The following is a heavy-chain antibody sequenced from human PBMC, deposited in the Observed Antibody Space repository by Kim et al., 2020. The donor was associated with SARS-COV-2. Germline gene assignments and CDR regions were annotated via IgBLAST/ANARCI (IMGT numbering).Heavy chain of an antibody. CDR2: IDSSGVTT. D-gene: IGHD1-20*01. CDR1: GLTFSRHS. J-gene: IGHJ5*01. Sequence: GGSLRLSCAASGLTFSRHSMSWVRHAPGKGLDWVSAIDSSGVTTYYADSVKGRVTISRDNSKNTLYLQLNSLRAEATATYYCAKDLRGNVYDSWGQGSL. CDR3: AKDLRGNVYDS. V-gene: IGHV3-23*01.